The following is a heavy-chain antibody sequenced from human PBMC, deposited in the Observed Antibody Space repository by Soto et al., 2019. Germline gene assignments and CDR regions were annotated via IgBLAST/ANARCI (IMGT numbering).Heavy chain of an antibody. J-gene: IGHJ3*02. CDR2: IYWDDDQ. V-gene: IGHV2-5*02. Sequence: QITLKESGPTLVKPTQSLTLTCTVSGFSLSGDGVGVGWIRQPPGKALEWLALIYWDDDQRYSPSLKTRLTIPQETAKNQVILTNTTMYPVHPASYSCAHALGGTSWRTDAFDIWGQGTLVAVSS. CDR1: GFSLSGDGVG. D-gene: IGHD2-2*01. CDR3: AHALGGTSWRTDAFDI.